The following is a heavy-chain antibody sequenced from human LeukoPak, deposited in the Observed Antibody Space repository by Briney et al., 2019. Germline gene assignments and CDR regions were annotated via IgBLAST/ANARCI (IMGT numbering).Heavy chain of an antibody. CDR2: ISYDGSNK. V-gene: IGHV3-30-3*01. CDR1: GFTFSSYA. J-gene: IGHJ5*02. Sequence: PGGSLRLSCAASGFTFSSYAMHWVRQAPGKGLEWVAVISYDGSNKYYADSVKGRFTISRDNSKTTLYLQMNSLRADDTAVSYCAKDPKLLWFGESMGRFAPWGQGTLVTVSS. D-gene: IGHD3-10*01. CDR3: AKDPKLLWFGESMGRFAP.